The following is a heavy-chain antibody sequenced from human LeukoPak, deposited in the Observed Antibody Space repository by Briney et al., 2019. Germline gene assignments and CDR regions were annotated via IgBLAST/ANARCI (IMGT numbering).Heavy chain of an antibody. CDR2: INTNTGNP. D-gene: IGHD3-10*01. CDR3: ARGGTGSRRLGSDY. Sequence: GASVKVSCKASGYTFTTYGINWVRQAPGQGLEWMGWINTNTGNPTYAHGFTGRFVFSLDTSVSTSYLQIISLKAEDTAVYYCARGGTGSRRLGSDYWGQGTLVTVSS. V-gene: IGHV7-4-1*02. CDR1: GYTFTTYG. J-gene: IGHJ4*02.